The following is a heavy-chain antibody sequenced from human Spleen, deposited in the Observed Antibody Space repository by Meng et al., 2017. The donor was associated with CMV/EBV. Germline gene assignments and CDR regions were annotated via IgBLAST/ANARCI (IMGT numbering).Heavy chain of an antibody. D-gene: IGHD3-22*01. Sequence: SVKVSCTASGYTFTGYYIHWVRQAPGQGLEWMGWINPNRGGTNYAQQFQGRVTMTRDTSITTAYMELNRLTTDDTAVYYCATYERDFWGQGTLVTVSS. V-gene: IGHV1-2*02. CDR2: INPNRGGT. J-gene: IGHJ4*02. CDR1: GYTFTGYY. CDR3: ATYERDF.